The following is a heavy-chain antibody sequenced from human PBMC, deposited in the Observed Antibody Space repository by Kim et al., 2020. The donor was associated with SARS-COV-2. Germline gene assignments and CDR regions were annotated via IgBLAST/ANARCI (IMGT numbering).Heavy chain of an antibody. J-gene: IGHJ5*02. CDR2: IYYSGST. Sequence: SETLSLTCTVSGGSISSSSYYWGWIRQPPGKGLEWIGSIYYSGSTYYNPSLKSRVTISVDTSKNQFSLKLSSVTAADTAVYYCATQWGPARSIVVVPAAISWFDPWGQGTLVTVSS. CDR1: GGSISSSSYY. V-gene: IGHV4-39*01. CDR3: ATQWGPARSIVVVPAAISWFDP. D-gene: IGHD2-2*01.